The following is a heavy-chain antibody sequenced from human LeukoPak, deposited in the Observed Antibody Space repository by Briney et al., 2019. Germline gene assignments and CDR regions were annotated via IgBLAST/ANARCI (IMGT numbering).Heavy chain of an antibody. V-gene: IGHV3-20*04. Sequence: PGGSLRLFCAASGFTFGDYAMTWVRQPPGKELEWRSGISGNGGTTAYADSVKGRFTISRDNAKNSLYLQIDSLRAEDTALYYCARDYNDHSNSLIDYWGQGTLVTVSS. J-gene: IGHJ4*02. D-gene: IGHD4-11*01. CDR1: GFTFGDYA. CDR2: ISGNGGTT. CDR3: ARDYNDHSNSLIDY.